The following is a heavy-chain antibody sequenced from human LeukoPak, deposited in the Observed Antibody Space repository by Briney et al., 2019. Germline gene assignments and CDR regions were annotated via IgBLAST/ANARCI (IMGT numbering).Heavy chain of an antibody. CDR2: IIPILGIA. V-gene: IGHV1-69*04. CDR1: GYTFTGYY. D-gene: IGHD2-15*01. J-gene: IGHJ5*02. Sequence: SVKVSCKASGYTFTGYYMHWVRQAPGQGLEWMGRIIPILGIANYAQKFQGRVTITADKSTSTAYMELSSLRSEDTAVYYCARDSGYCSGGSCYPNWFDPWGQGTLVTVSS. CDR3: ARDSGYCSGGSCYPNWFDP.